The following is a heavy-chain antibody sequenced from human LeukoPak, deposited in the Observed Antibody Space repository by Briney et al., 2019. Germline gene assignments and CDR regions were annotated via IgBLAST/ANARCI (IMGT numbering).Heavy chain of an antibody. J-gene: IGHJ3*02. CDR2: IYYSGST. CDR3: ARSERIIMILGGAFDI. V-gene: IGHV4-59*08. Sequence: PLETLSLTCTVSGDSISSYYWSWIRQPPGKGLEWIGYIYYSGSTNYSPSLKSRVTISVDTSKKQFSLKLSSVTAADTAAYCARSERIIMILGGAFDIWGQGTVVTVSS. CDR1: GDSISSYY. D-gene: IGHD3-22*01.